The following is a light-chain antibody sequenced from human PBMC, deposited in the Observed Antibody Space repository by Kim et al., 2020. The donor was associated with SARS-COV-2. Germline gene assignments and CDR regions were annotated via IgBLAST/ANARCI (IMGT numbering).Light chain of an antibody. CDR2: SSS. Sequence: GDRVTITCRSGQTVSMSLAGYQQTPGKPPKLMNHSSSGLASGVPSRFTARGFETEFTLTISSLQPDDFASYYCQQYNTYRTFVRGTKV. CDR3: QQYNTYRT. CDR1: QTVSMS. V-gene: IGKV1-5*01. J-gene: IGKJ1*01.